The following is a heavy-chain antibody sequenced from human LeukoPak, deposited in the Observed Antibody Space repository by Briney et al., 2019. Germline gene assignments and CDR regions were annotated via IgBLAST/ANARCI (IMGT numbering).Heavy chain of an antibody. CDR2: INSGGGPI. D-gene: IGHD4-17*01. CDR1: GSTFSDYY. J-gene: IGHJ4*02. V-gene: IGHV3-11*01. CDR3: ARRLDFGDYGNGFDY. Sequence: GGSLRLSCATSGSTFSDYYMTWIRHAPGRGLELVAYINSGGGPIHYAVSVRGRFTISRDNAKNSLYLQMNSLRAEDTAVYYCARRLDFGDYGNGFDYWGQGSQVTVSS.